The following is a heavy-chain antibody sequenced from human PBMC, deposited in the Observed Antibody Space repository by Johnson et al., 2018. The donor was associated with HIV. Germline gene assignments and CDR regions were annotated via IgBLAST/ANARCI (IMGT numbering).Heavy chain of an antibody. CDR3: AKGSGWYSAFDI. CDR1: GFPFSSHA. Sequence: QVQLVESGGGLIQPGRSLRLSCAASGFPFSSHALHWVRQAPGKGLEWVALISYEGSNKDYADSVKGRFTISRDNSKNTLYLQMNSLRAEDTAVYYCAKGSGWYSAFDIWGQGTMVTVSS. CDR2: ISYEGSNK. J-gene: IGHJ3*02. V-gene: IGHV3-30*04. D-gene: IGHD6-19*01.